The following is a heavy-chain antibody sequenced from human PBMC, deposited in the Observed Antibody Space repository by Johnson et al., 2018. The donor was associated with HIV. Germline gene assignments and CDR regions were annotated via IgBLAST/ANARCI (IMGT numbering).Heavy chain of an antibody. CDR1: GFTVSSNY. D-gene: IGHD3-16*01. J-gene: IGHJ3*02. CDR3: AREGGIRGPSQVDAFDI. V-gene: IGHV3-66*01. CDR2: IYSGGTT. Sequence: VQLVESGGGLVRPGGSLRLSCAASGFTVSSNYMSWVRQAPGKGLEWVSVIYSGGTTYYTDSVKVRFPISRDNSKNTLYLQMNSLRAEDTAVYYCAREGGIRGPSQVDAFDIWGQGTMVTVSS.